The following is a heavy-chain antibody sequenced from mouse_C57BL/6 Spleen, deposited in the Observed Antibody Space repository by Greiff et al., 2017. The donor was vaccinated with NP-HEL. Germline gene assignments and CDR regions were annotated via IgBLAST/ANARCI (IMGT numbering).Heavy chain of an antibody. V-gene: IGHV5-4*01. Sequence: EVQVVESGGGLVKPGGSLKLSCAASGFTFSSYAMSWVRQTPEKRLEWVATISDGGSYTYYPDNVKGRFTISRDNAKHNLYLQMSHLKSEDTAMYYCARGPFDYWGQGTTLTVSS. CDR3: ARGPFDY. J-gene: IGHJ2*01. CDR1: GFTFSSYA. CDR2: ISDGGSYT.